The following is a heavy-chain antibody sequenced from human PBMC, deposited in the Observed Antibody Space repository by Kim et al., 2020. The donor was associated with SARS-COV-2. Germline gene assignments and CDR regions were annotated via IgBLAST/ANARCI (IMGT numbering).Heavy chain of an antibody. D-gene: IGHD3-22*01. Sequence: GGSLRLSCTTSGFTFYNFCMHWVRQAPGKGLVWVSRVCNDGGGFTNYADSVKGRFTTSRDNAKNTLYLQMDSLRVEDTAVYYCARIDYENDSWGQGTLVTVTS. CDR3: ARIDYENDS. J-gene: IGHJ5*01. CDR1: GFTFYNFC. V-gene: IGHV3-74*01. CDR2: VCNDGGGFT.